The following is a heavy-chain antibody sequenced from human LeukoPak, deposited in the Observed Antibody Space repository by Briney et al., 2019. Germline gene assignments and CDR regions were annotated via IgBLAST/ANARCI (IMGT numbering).Heavy chain of an antibody. CDR3: VAAYYGSGSYYLDY. D-gene: IGHD3-10*01. Sequence: GGSLRLSCAASGFTFSSYAMSWVRQAPGKGLEWVSAISGSSGSTYYADSVKGRFTISRDNSKNTLYLQMNSLRAEDTAVYYCVAAYYGSGSYYLDYWGQGTLVTVSS. V-gene: IGHV3-23*01. CDR2: ISGSSGST. CDR1: GFTFSSYA. J-gene: IGHJ4*02.